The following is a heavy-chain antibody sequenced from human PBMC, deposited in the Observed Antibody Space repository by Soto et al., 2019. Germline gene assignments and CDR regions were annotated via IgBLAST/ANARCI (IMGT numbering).Heavy chain of an antibody. Sequence: QVHLVQSGAEVKKPGASVKVSCKGSGYAFTTYRITWVRRAPGQGLEWMGWISAHNGNTNYAQKLQGRVTVTRDTSTSTAYMELRSLRSDDTAVYYCARGRYGDYWGQGALVNVSS. V-gene: IGHV1-18*01. D-gene: IGHD1-1*01. J-gene: IGHJ4*02. CDR3: ARGRYGDY. CDR1: GYAFTTYR. CDR2: ISAHNGNT.